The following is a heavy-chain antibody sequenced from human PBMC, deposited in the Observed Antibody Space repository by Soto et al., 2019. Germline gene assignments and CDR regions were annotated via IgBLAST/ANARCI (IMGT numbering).Heavy chain of an antibody. CDR1: GFTFSSYG. CDR2: ISYDGSNK. D-gene: IGHD3-22*01. CDR3: AKDSGYDSSGYYYGVVDY. Sequence: QVQLVESGGGVVQPGRSLRLSCAASGFTFSSYGMHWVRQAPGKGLEWVAVISYDGSNKYYADSVKGRFTISRDNSKNTLYLQMNSLRAEDTAVYYCAKDSGYDSSGYYYGVVDYWGQGTLVTVSS. V-gene: IGHV3-30*18. J-gene: IGHJ4*02.